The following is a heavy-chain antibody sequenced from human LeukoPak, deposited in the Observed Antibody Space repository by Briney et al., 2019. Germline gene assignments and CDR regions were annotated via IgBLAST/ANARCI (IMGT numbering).Heavy chain of an antibody. CDR1: GFTCSDHY. V-gene: IGHV3-72*01. Sequence: GGSLRLSCTASGFTCSDHYMDWVRQTPEKGLEWVGRIRNRVNSYTTEYAASVKGRFTISSDDSRNSLYLQMNGLKTDDSAIYYCARSGTSTQPDYPYNAISVWGQGTTVTVSS. J-gene: IGHJ6*02. CDR3: ARSGTSTQPDYPYNAISV. CDR2: IRNRVNSYTT. D-gene: IGHD1-26*01.